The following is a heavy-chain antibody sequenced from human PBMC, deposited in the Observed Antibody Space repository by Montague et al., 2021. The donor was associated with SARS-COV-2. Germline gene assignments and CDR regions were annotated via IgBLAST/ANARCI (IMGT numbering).Heavy chain of an antibody. J-gene: IGHJ4*02. Sequence: PALVKPTQTLTLTCTFSGFSLSTRTVGVGWIRQPPGKALEWLALIYWDDDKRYSPSLKSRLTITKVTSKNRVVLTMTNMDPVDTATYYCAHRLPAVAAFDYWGQGTLVTVSS. V-gene: IGHV2-5*02. CDR2: IYWDDDK. D-gene: IGHD6-6*01. CDR1: GFSLSTRTVG. CDR3: AHRLPAVAAFDY.